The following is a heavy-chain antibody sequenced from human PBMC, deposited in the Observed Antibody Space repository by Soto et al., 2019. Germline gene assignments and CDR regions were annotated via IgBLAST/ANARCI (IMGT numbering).Heavy chain of an antibody. D-gene: IGHD3-10*01. CDR3: ASDRYYGSGTSRGSGFDY. J-gene: IGHJ4*02. CDR2: IWYDGSDK. CDR1: GFTFSSYG. Sequence: GGSLRLSCAASGFTFSSYGMHWVRQAPGKGLEWVAVIWYDGSDKYYADSVKGRFTISRDNSRSTLYLQMNSLRAEDTAVYYCASDRYYGSGTSRGSGFDYWGQGTLVTVSS. V-gene: IGHV3-33*01.